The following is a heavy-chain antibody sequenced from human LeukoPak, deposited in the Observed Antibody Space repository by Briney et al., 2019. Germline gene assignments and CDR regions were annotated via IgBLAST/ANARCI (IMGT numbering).Heavy chain of an antibody. D-gene: IGHD3-10*02. J-gene: IGHJ6*04. CDR1: GFTFDDYA. CDR3: AELGITMIGGV. Sequence: GRSLRLSCAASGFTFDDYAMHWVRQAPGKGLEWVSGISWNSGSIGYADSVKGRLTISRDNAKNSLYLQMNSLRAEDTAVYYCAELGITMIGGVWGKGTTVTISS. CDR2: ISWNSGSI. V-gene: IGHV3-9*01.